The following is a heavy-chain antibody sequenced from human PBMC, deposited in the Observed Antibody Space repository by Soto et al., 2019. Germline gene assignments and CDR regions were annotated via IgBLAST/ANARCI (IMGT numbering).Heavy chain of an antibody. Sequence: SLSLTCTVSGGSMSSGGYYWSWIRQHPGKGLEWIGYMYYSGSTYYNPSLKSRVTISVDTSKNQFSLKLSSVTAADAAVYYCARVRGGSYYDSSGYEQYYYYYGMDVSGQGTTVTVSS. V-gene: IGHV4-31*03. CDR1: GGSMSSGGYY. CDR2: MYYSGST. D-gene: IGHD3-22*01. CDR3: ARVRGGSYYDSSGYEQYYYYYGMDV. J-gene: IGHJ6*02.